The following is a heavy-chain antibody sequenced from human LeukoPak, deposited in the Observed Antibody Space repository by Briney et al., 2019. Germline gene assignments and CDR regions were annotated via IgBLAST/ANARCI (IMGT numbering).Heavy chain of an antibody. D-gene: IGHD3-9*01. Sequence: PGRSLRLSCAASGFTFRSYGMHWVRQAPGKGLEWVAVIWYDGSNKYYADSVKGRFTISRDNSKNTLYLQMNSLRAEDTAVYYCASRYEVLTGMLADYYYPMDVWGQGTTVTVSS. CDR2: IWYDGSNK. V-gene: IGHV3-33*01. CDR3: ASRYEVLTGMLADYYYPMDV. J-gene: IGHJ6*02. CDR1: GFTFRSYG.